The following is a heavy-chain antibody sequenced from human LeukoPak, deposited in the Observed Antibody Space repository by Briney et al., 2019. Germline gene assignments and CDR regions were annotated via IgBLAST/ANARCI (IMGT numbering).Heavy chain of an antibody. D-gene: IGHD4-17*01. CDR3: ARATDYGGADY. J-gene: IGHJ4*02. V-gene: IGHV4-31*03. Sequence: PSQTLSLTCTVSGGSISSGGYHWSWIRQHPGKGLEWIGYIYYSGSTYYNPSLKSRVTISVDTSKNQFSLKLSSVTAADTAVYYCARATDYGGADYWGQGTLVTVSS. CDR1: GGSISSGGYH. CDR2: IYYSGST.